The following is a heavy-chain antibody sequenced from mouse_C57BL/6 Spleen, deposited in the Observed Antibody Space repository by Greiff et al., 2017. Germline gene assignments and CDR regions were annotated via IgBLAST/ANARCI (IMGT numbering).Heavy chain of an antibody. CDR2: ISSGSSTI. D-gene: IGHD1-2*01. J-gene: IGHJ2*01. Sequence: EVQGVESGGGLVKPGGSLKLSCAASGFTFSDYGMHWVRQAPEKGLEWVAYISSGSSTIYYADTVKGRFTFSRDTAKDTLFLQMTSLGSEDTAMYYCARLDYDGYYLDYWGQGTTLTVSS. CDR3: ARLDYDGYYLDY. CDR1: GFTFSDYG. V-gene: IGHV5-17*01.